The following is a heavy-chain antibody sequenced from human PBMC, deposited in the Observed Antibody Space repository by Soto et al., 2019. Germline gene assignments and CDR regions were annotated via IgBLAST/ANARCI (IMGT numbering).Heavy chain of an antibody. CDR3: AIGPRMRRFLEWPMGWFDP. V-gene: IGHV4-34*01. CDR2: INHSGST. CDR1: GGSFSGYY. D-gene: IGHD3-3*01. J-gene: IGHJ5*02. Sequence: QVRLQQWGAGLLKPSETLSLTCAVYGGSFSGYYWSWIRQPPGKGLEWIGEINHSGSTNYIPSLKSRVTFSVDTSKNHFSLKLSSVTAADTAVYYCAIGPRMRRFLEWPMGWFDPWGQGTLDTVSS.